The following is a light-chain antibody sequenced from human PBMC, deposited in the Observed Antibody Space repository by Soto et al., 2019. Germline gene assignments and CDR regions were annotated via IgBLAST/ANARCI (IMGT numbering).Light chain of an antibody. CDR3: QKYGTSSRT. Sequence: DIQMTQSPSTLSSFVGDRVTITCRASQTISTSLAWYQQKTGKAPKLLIYLESTLQSGVPARLSGSGSATELNLSISRLQPDDFATYYCQKYGTSSRTFGQGTKVDIK. CDR2: LES. CDR1: QTISTS. J-gene: IGKJ1*01. V-gene: IGKV1-5*03.